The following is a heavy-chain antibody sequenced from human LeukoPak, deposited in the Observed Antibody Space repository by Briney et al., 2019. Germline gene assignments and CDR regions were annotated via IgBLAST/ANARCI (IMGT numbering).Heavy chain of an antibody. Sequence: GGSLRLSCAASGFTFSSYGMHWVRQAPGKGLEWVAVIWYDGSNKYYADSVKGRFTISRDNSKNTLYLQMNSLRAEDTAVYYCARDEGSSWYEPNFDYWGQGTLVTVSS. J-gene: IGHJ4*02. D-gene: IGHD6-13*01. V-gene: IGHV3-33*01. CDR1: GFTFSSYG. CDR2: IWYDGSNK. CDR3: ARDEGSSWYEPNFDY.